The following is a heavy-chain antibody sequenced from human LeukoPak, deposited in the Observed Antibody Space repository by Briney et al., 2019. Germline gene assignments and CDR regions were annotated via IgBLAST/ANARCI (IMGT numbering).Heavy chain of an antibody. Sequence: SETLSLTCTVSDYSFSSAYYWGWIRQPPGKGLEWIGSIYHSGSTYYNPSLKSRVTISVDTSKNQFSLNLSSVTAADTAMYYCARGGGYCSGDSCYPSWFDPWGQGTLVTVSS. CDR1: DYSFSSAYY. V-gene: IGHV4-38-2*02. CDR2: IYHSGST. CDR3: ARGGGYCSGDSCYPSWFDP. J-gene: IGHJ5*02. D-gene: IGHD2-15*01.